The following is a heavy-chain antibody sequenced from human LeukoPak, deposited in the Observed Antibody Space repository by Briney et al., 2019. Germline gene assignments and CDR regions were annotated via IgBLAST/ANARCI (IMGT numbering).Heavy chain of an antibody. J-gene: IGHJ4*02. V-gene: IGHV3-74*01. Sequence: PGGSLRLSCAASGFTFPRYWMHWVRQAPAKGLVWVSRISSDGSNIIYADSVKGRFTISRDNAKNTLYLEMNSLRVEDTAVYYCARDWGGYGPTSHDYWGQGTLVTVSS. D-gene: IGHD3-16*01. CDR2: ISSDGSNI. CDR1: GFTFPRYW. CDR3: ARDWGGYGPTSHDY.